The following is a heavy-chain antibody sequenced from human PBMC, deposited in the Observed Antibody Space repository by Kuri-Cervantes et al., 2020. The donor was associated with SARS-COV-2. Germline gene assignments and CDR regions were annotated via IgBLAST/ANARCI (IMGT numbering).Heavy chain of an antibody. D-gene: IGHD5-18*01. J-gene: IGHJ4*02. CDR2: IYYSGST. CDR3: ARDNVDTAMGIDY. Sequence: GSLRLSCAVYGGSFSGYYWSWIRQPPGKGLEWIGYIYYSGSTNYNPSLKSRVTISVDTSKNQFSLKLSSVTAADTAVYYCARDNVDTAMGIDYWGQGTLVTVSS. V-gene: IGHV4-59*01. CDR1: GGSFSGYY.